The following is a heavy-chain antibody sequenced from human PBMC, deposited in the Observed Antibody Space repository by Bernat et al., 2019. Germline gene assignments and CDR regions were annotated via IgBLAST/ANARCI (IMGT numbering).Heavy chain of an antibody. D-gene: IGHD6-19*01. CDR3: VKGIAVAGTSNDY. CDR2: ISSNGGST. J-gene: IGHJ4*02. Sequence: VQLVESGGGLVKPGGSLRLSCSASGFTFSSYAMHWVRQAPGKGLEYVSAISSNGGSTYYADSVKGRFTISRDNSKNTLYLQMSSLRAEDTAVYYCVKGIAVAGTSNDYWGQGTLVTVSS. CDR1: GFTFSSYA. V-gene: IGHV3-64D*06.